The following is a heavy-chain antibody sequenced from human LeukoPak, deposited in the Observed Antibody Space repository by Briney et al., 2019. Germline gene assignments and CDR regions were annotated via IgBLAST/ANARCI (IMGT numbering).Heavy chain of an antibody. Sequence: TGGSLRLSCAASGFTFSSYSMNWVRQAPGKGLEWVSAISGSGGSTYYADSVKGRFTISRDNSKNTLYLQMNSLRAEDTAVYYCARESGWSGYFEIWGQGTLVTVSS. CDR2: ISGSGGST. CDR3: ARESGWSGYFEI. CDR1: GFTFSSYS. D-gene: IGHD3-3*01. V-gene: IGHV3-23*01. J-gene: IGHJ4*02.